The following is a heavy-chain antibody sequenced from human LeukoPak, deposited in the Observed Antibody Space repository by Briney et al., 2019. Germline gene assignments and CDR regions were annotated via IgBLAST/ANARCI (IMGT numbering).Heavy chain of an antibody. V-gene: IGHV1-46*01. J-gene: IGHJ4*02. CDR3: ARGGTGTLLPNDY. CDR1: GYTLTELS. D-gene: IGHD1-1*01. Sequence: ASVKVSCKVSGYTLTELSMHWVRQAPGQGLEWMGIINPSGGSTSYAQKFQGRVTMTRDTSTSTVYMELSSLRSEDTAVYYCARGGTGTLLPNDYWGQGTLVTVSS. CDR2: INPSGGST.